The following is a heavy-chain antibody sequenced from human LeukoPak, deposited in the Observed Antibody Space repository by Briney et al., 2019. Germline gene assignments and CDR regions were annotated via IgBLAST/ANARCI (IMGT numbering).Heavy chain of an antibody. V-gene: IGHV3-20*04. Sequence: GGSLRLSCAASGFTFDDYGMSWVRQAPGKGLEWVSGINWNGGSTGYADSVKGRFTSSRDNAKNSLYLQMNSLRAEDTALYYCARVNDGSGSYTYYFDYWGQGTLVTVSS. CDR2: INWNGGST. CDR1: GFTFDDYG. CDR3: ARVNDGSGSYTYYFDY. J-gene: IGHJ4*02. D-gene: IGHD3-10*01.